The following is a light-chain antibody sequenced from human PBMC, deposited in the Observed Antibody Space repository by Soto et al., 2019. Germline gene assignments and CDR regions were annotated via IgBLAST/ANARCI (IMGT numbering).Light chain of an antibody. CDR3: QQYGGSPPYT. CDR2: GAF. Sequence: EVVLTQSPGTLSLSPGESATLSCRASQSVTNNYLAWYQHKPGQAPRLLIYGAFDRATGITDRFSGSGSGTDFSLTISRLEPEDFAVYYCQQYGGSPPYTFGQGTKLEIK. V-gene: IGKV3-20*01. J-gene: IGKJ2*01. CDR1: QSVTNNY.